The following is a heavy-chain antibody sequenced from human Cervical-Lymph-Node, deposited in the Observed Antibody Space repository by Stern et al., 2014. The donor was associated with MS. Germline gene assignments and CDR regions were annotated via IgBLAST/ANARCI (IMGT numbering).Heavy chain of an antibody. CDR2: IWNDGSHT. D-gene: IGHD6-19*01. V-gene: IGHV3-33*01. Sequence: VHLVESGGGVVQPGTSLRLSCTASGFIFNTYGMHWVRQAPGKGLEWVAEIWNDGSHTYYGDSVQGRFTISRDNSMNTLHLQMNSLRVEDTAVYYCARGPAVTRILFFDHWSQGTLVTVSS. J-gene: IGHJ4*02. CDR3: ARGPAVTRILFFDH. CDR1: GFIFNTYG.